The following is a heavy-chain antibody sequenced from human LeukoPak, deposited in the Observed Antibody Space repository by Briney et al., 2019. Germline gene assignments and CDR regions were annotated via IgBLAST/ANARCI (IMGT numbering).Heavy chain of an antibody. J-gene: IGHJ4*02. D-gene: IGHD4-23*01. CDR2: IYYSGST. Sequence: SETLSLTCTVSGDSLTTGRHYWSWIRQHPGKGLEWIGYIYYSGSTDYNPSLKSRLSISEDTSKNQFSLKLSSVTAADTAVYYCARGTSWSLSVYFDYWGQGTLVTVSS. CDR1: GDSLTTGRHY. CDR3: ARGTSWSLSVYFDY. V-gene: IGHV4-31*03.